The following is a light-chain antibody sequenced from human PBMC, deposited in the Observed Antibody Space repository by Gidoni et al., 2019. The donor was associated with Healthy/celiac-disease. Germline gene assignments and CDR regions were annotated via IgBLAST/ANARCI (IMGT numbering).Light chain of an antibody. J-gene: IGKJ5*01. CDR1: QSISSY. V-gene: IGKV1-39*01. CDR3: QQSYSTPIT. CDR2: AAS. Sequence: DIQMTQSPSSLSASVGDRVTITCRASQSISSYLNWYQQKPGKAPKLLIYAASSLQSGVPSRFSGSGSGTDFTLTISSLQPEDFATYYCQQSYSTPITFDQXTRLEIK.